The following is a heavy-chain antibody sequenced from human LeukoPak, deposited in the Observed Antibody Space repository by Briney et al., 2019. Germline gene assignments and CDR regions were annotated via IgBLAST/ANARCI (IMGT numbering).Heavy chain of an antibody. J-gene: IGHJ4*02. CDR2: IRYDGSNK. CDR3: AKDIKDGYNYFDY. CDR1: GFTFSSYG. V-gene: IGHV3-30*02. D-gene: IGHD5-24*01. Sequence: GGSLRLSCAASGFTFSSYGMHWVRQAPGKGLEWVAFIRYDGSNKYYADSVKGRFTISRDNSKNTLYLQMNSLRAEDTAVYYCAKDIKDGYNYFDYWGQGTLVTVSS.